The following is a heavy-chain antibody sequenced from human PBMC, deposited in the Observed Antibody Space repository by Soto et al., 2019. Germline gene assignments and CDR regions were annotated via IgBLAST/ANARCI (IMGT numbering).Heavy chain of an antibody. J-gene: IGHJ4*02. CDR1: GFTFSSYG. D-gene: IGHD3-3*01. CDR2: IWYDGSNK. Sequence: PGGSLRLSCAASGFTFSSYGMHWVRQAPGKGLEWVAVIWYDGSNKYYADSVKGRFTISRDNSKNTLYLQMNSLRAEDTAVYYCARGYYDFWNPETANYYFDSLGQGTLVTVSS. V-gene: IGHV3-33*01. CDR3: ARGYYDFWNPETANYYFDS.